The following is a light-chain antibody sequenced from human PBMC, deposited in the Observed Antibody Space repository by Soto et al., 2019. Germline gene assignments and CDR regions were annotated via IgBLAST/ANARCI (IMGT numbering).Light chain of an antibody. V-gene: IGKV3-15*01. J-gene: IGKJ1*01. Sequence: EIIMTQSPATLSVSPGERATLSCRASQSVSSNLAWYQQEPGQAPRLLIYGAYTRATGIQARFSGSGSGTEFTLTIRSLQSEDFAVYYCKHYNNWPWTFGQGTKVDIK. CDR1: QSVSSN. CDR3: KHYNNWPWT. CDR2: GAY.